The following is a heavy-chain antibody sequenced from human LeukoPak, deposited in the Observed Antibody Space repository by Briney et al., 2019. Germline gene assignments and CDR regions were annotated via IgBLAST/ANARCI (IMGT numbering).Heavy chain of an antibody. Sequence: PSETLSLTCAVSGGFINSETYYWAWIRQNPGKDLEWIGYIYRTGITYPNPSLKSRVSMSTDTSKNQFSLKLTSVTAADTAVYFCARASWTDFFLDYWGQGTLLSVSS. D-gene: IGHD3-3*01. CDR1: GGFINSETYY. CDR3: ARASWTDFFLDY. J-gene: IGHJ4*02. CDR2: IYRTGIT. V-gene: IGHV4-31*11.